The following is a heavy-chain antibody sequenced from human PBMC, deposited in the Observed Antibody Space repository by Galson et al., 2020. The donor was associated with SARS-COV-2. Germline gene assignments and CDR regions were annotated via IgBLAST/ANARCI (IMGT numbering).Heavy chain of an antibody. V-gene: IGHV3-30*18. CDR1: GFTFSSYG. CDR3: AKDAGYFDY. CDR2: ISYDGSNK. Sequence: TGGSLRFSCAASGFTFSSYGMHWVRQAPGKGLEWVAVISYDGSNKYYADSVKGRFTISRDNSKNTLYLQMNSLRAEDTAVYYCAKDAGYFDYWGQGTLVTVSS. J-gene: IGHJ4*02.